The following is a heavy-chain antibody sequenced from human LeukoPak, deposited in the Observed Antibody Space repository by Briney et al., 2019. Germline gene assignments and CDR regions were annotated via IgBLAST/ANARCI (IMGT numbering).Heavy chain of an antibody. CDR1: GYSFTTYA. CDR2: INTNTGNP. J-gene: IGHJ5*02. D-gene: IGHD6-6*01. CDR3: ARAGIAARPWFDP. Sequence: ASVKVSCKASGYSFTTYAMHWVRQAPGQGLEWMGWINTNTGNPTYAQGFTGRFVFSLDTSVSTAYLQISSLKAEDTAVYYCARAGIAARPWFDPWGQGTLVTVSS. V-gene: IGHV7-4-1*02.